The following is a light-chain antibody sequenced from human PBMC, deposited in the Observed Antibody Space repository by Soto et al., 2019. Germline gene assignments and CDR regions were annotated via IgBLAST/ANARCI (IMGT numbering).Light chain of an antibody. CDR2: DTS. V-gene: IGKV3-15*01. CDR1: QSVSSK. J-gene: IGKJ5*01. Sequence: EIVLTQSPATLSLSRGERATLSCRASQSVSSKLAWYQQKPGQAPRLLIYDTSTRATGIPARFSGSGSGTEFTLTISSLQSEDFAVYYCHQYSNWPPITFGQGTRLEI. CDR3: HQYSNWPPIT.